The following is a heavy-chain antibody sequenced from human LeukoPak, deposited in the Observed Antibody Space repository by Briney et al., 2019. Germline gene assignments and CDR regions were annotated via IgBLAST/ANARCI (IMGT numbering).Heavy chain of an antibody. CDR3: AREGVTHNWFDP. CDR2: IYYSGST. J-gene: IGHJ5*02. Sequence: PSETLSLTCTVSGGSISTCYWSWIRQPPGKGLEWIGYIYYSGSTNYKPSLKSRVTMSVDTSKNQFSLKLSSVTAADTAVYYCAREGVTHNWFDPWGQGTLVTVSS. D-gene: IGHD4-11*01. V-gene: IGHV4-59*01. CDR1: GGSISTCY.